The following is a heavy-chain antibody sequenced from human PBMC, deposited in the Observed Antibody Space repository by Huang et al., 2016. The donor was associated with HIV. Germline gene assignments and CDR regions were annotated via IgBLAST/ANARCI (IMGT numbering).Heavy chain of an antibody. J-gene: IGHJ2*01. D-gene: IGHD3-3*01. CDR3: ARNHDFWRGRMFAISYFDV. CDR2: LYYTGKM. V-gene: IGHV4-39*01. CDR1: GGSINTGRYY. Sequence: QMRFQESGPGLVKPSGTLSLTCNVSGGSINTGRYYWGWIRQPPGKGLEWVGSLYYTGKMIYDPSLKGRLTMSADTYKNQFSLNLSSVTAADTAIYYCARNHDFWRGRMFAISYFDVWGRGTLVTVAS.